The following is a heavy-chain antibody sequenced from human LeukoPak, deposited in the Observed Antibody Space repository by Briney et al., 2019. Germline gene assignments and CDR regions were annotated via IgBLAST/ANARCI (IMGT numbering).Heavy chain of an antibody. D-gene: IGHD2-2*01. J-gene: IGHJ4*02. CDR3: ARDRMGDCATTSCYLAF. CDR1: GYTFTAYY. Sequence: ASVKVSCKASGYTFTAYYLHWVRQAPGQGHEWMGWMNPSSGDTNYAQKFQGRVTMTRDTSITTAYMELSGLTSDDTAMYYCARDRMGDCATTSCYLAFWGQGALVTVSS. CDR2: MNPSSGDT. V-gene: IGHV1-2*02.